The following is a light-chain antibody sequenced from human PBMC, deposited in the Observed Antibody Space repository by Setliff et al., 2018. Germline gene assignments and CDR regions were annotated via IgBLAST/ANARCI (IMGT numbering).Light chain of an antibody. CDR2: EVN. CDR3: CSSYASSSIRV. CDR1: GSDVWSSNL. Sequence: QSALTQPASVSGSPGQSITISCTGTGSDVWSSNLVSWYQHHPGKAPKLIIYEVNKRPSGVSNHFSGSKSDNTASLTISGLQAEDEADYYCCSSYASSSIRVFGGGTKSPS. V-gene: IGLV2-23*02. J-gene: IGLJ3*02.